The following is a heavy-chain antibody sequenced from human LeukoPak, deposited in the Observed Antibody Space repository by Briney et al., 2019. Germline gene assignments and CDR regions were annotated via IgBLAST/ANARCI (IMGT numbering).Heavy chain of an antibody. V-gene: IGHV3-7*01. Sequence: GGSLRLSCGASGFTFRAYWMSWVRQAPGKGLEWVGNVNQDGSEIYYVDSVKGRFTISRDNAKNSLFLQMNSLRAEDTAIYYCVSAIRGSPIDYWGQGTLVSVPS. CDR1: GFTFRAYW. J-gene: IGHJ4*02. CDR2: VNQDGSEI. D-gene: IGHD3-10*01. CDR3: VSAIRGSPIDY.